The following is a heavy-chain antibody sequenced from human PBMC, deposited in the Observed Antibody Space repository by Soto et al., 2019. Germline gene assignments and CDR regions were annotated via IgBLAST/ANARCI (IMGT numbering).Heavy chain of an antibody. CDR2: IGGSGDGT. Sequence: QAGGSLRLSCAASGFTFDGYAMSWVRQAPGKGLQWVSTIGGSGDGTYYADSVKGRFTISRDNSKNTLYLQMNSLRAEDTAVYYCAKAREVTLVRVPSSYWGQGTLVTVSS. J-gene: IGHJ4*02. CDR1: GFTFDGYA. V-gene: IGHV3-23*01. CDR3: AKAREVTLVRVPSSY. D-gene: IGHD3-10*01.